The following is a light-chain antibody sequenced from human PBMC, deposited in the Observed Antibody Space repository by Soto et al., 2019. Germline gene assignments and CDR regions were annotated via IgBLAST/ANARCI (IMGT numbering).Light chain of an antibody. Sequence: DIQMTQSPSSLSASVGDRVTITCRASQTISRYLNWYQQKPEKAPKLLIYDASNLDSGVPSRFSGSGSGTEFSLTISNLQPDDCETFYCQQYENYWTFGQGTKVDIK. CDR2: DAS. J-gene: IGKJ1*01. CDR1: QTISRY. V-gene: IGKV1-5*01. CDR3: QQYENYWT.